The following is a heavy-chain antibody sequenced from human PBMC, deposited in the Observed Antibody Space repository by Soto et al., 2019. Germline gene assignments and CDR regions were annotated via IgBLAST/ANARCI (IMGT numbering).Heavy chain of an antibody. CDR1: GFTFSSYA. Sequence: GGSLRLSCAASGFTFSSYAMSWVRQSPGKGLEWVSAISGSGGSTYYADSVKGRFTISRDNSKNTLYLQMNSLRAEDTAVYYCAKDLVRHYDFWSGYQFDYWGQGTLVTVSS. D-gene: IGHD3-3*01. CDR3: AKDLVRHYDFWSGYQFDY. V-gene: IGHV3-23*01. J-gene: IGHJ4*02. CDR2: ISGSGGST.